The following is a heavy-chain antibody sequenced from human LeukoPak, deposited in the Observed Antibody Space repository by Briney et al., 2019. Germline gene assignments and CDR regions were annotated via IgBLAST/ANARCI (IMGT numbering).Heavy chain of an antibody. V-gene: IGHV4-38-2*02. CDR1: GYSISSGYY. CDR3: ARGGSSSVDY. J-gene: IGHJ4*02. D-gene: IGHD6-6*01. Sequence: TSETLSLTCTVSGYSISSGYYWGWIRQPPGKGLEWIGSIYHSGSTYYNPSLKSRVTISVDTSKNQFSLKLSSVTAADTAVYYCARGGSSSVDYWGQGTLVTVSS. CDR2: IYHSGST.